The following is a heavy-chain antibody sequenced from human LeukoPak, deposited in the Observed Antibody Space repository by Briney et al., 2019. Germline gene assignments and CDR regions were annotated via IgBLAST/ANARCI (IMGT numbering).Heavy chain of an antibody. V-gene: IGHV4-30-4*01. CDR1: GGSISSGDYY. J-gene: IGHJ4*02. CDR2: IYYSGST. CDR3: ARALSSGYYQYYFDY. D-gene: IGHD3-3*01. Sequence: SETLSLTCTVSGGSISSGDYYWSWIRQPPGKGLEWIGYIYYSGSTYYNPSLKNRVTISVDTSKNQFSLKLSSVTAADTAVYYCARALSSGYYQYYFDYWGQGTLVTVSS.